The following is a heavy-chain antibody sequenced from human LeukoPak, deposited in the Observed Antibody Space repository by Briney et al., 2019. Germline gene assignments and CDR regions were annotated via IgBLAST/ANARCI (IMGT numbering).Heavy chain of an antibody. V-gene: IGHV4-34*01. J-gene: IGHJ6*03. D-gene: IGHD3-22*01. CDR1: GGSFSGYY. CDR3: ARTSGSYYMDV. Sequence: PSETLSLTCAVYGGSFSGYYWSWIRQPPGKGLEWIGEINHSGSTNYNPSLKSRVTISVDTSKNQFSLKLSSVTAADTAVYYCARTSGSYYMDVWGKGTTVTISS. CDR2: INHSGST.